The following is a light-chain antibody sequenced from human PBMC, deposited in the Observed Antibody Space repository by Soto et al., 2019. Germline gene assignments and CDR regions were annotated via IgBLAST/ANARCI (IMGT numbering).Light chain of an antibody. CDR3: QQSYSIPVT. J-gene: IGKJ4*01. V-gene: IGKV1-39*01. CDR1: QNITNY. CDR2: AAS. Sequence: DIQMTHSPSSLSASAGDRVTITCRASQNITNYLNWYQQKPGKAPKRLNYAASSLRGGVTSRFSGSGSGTDFTLTINSLHPEDFATYYCQQSYSIPVTFGGGTKVE.